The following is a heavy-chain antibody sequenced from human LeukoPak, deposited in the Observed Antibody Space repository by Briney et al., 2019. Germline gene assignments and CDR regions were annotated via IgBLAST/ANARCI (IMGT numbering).Heavy chain of an antibody. J-gene: IGHJ6*02. D-gene: IGHD6-19*01. CDR1: GFTFSSYW. CDR2: INSDGSST. CDR3: ATGLAVAGTGYYYYGMDV. V-gene: IGHV3-74*01. Sequence: GGSLRLSCAASGFTFSSYWMHWVRQAPGKGLVWASRINSDGSSTSYADSVKGRFTISRDNAKNTLYLQMNSLRAEDTAVYYCATGLAVAGTGYYYYGMDVWGQGTTVTVSS.